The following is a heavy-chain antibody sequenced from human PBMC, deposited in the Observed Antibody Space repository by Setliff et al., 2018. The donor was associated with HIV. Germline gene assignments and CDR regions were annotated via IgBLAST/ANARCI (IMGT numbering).Heavy chain of an antibody. CDR2: IHYRGNT. J-gene: IGHJ4*02. CDR1: GGSISGYY. D-gene: IGHD3-10*01. CDR3: ARGGGYYASGLDY. V-gene: IGHV4-59*08. Sequence: SETLSLTCTVSGGSISGYYWTWIRQPPFKGLEWIGYIHYRGNTDYNPSLKSRVTMSVDTSKNQFSLRLTSVAATDTAVYYCARGGGYYASGLDYWGQGTLVTVS.